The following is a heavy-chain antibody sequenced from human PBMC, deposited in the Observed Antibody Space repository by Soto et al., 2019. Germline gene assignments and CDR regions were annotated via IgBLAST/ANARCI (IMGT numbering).Heavy chain of an antibody. J-gene: IGHJ4*02. Sequence: SETLSLTCAVYGGSFSGYYWSWIRQPPGKGLEWIGEINHSGSTNYNPSLKSRVTISVDTSKNQFSLKLSSVTAADTAVYYCARFRGTKRLTMVRGPADYWGQGTLVTVSS. V-gene: IGHV4-34*01. CDR2: INHSGST. D-gene: IGHD3-10*01. CDR1: GGSFSGYY. CDR3: ARFRGTKRLTMVRGPADY.